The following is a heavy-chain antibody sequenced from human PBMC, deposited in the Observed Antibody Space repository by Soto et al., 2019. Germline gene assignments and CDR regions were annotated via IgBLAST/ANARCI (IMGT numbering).Heavy chain of an antibody. J-gene: IGHJ6*02. V-gene: IGHV4-39*02. Sequence: SETLSLTCTVSGSSISSSSYYWGWIRQPPGKGLEWIGSIYYSGSTYYNPSLKSRVTISVDTSKNQFSLKLSSVTAADTAVYYCARDRVVKVLAVAGETYGMDVWGQGTTVTVSS. D-gene: IGHD6-19*01. CDR1: GSSISSSSYY. CDR2: IYYSGST. CDR3: ARDRVVKVLAVAGETYGMDV.